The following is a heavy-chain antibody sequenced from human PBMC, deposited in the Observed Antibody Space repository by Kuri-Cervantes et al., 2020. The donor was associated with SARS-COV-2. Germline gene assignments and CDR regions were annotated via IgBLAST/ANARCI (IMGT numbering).Heavy chain of an antibody. J-gene: IGHJ4*02. CDR3: AKRIDLAGGGY. CDR1: GFTFSSYE. V-gene: IGHV3-23*01. CDR2: ISGSGGST. Sequence: GESLKISCAASGFTFSSYEMNWVRQAPGKGLEWVSAISGSGGSTYYADSVKGRFTISRDNSKNTLYLQMNSLRAEDTAVYYCAKRIDLAGGGYWGQGTLVTVSS. D-gene: IGHD3/OR15-3a*01.